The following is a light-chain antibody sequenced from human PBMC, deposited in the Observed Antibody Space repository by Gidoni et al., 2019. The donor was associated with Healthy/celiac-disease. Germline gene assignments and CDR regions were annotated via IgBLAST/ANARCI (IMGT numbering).Light chain of an antibody. J-gene: IGKJ4*01. CDR1: QSVSSY. V-gene: IGKV3-11*01. CDR3: QQRSNWPLT. CDR2: DAS. Sequence: EIVLTQSPATLSLSPGERATLSCKASQSVSSYIAWYQQKPSQAPRLLLYDASNRSTGIPSRFIGSGSGTDFTLTISSLEPEDFAVYYCQQRSNWPLTFGGGTKVEIK.